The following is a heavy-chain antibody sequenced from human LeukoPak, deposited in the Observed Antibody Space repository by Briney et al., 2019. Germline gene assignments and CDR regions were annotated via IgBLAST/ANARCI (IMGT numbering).Heavy chain of an antibody. CDR1: GFTFSSYE. V-gene: IGHV3-48*03. J-gene: IGHJ4*02. Sequence: QSGGSLRLSCAASGFTFSSYEMNWVRQAPGEGLEWLSHISSSGDTIYYADSVKGRFTISRDNPKNSVFLQMNTLRAEDTAIYYCFLFSRSGPGTDCWSQGSLVTVSS. D-gene: IGHD1-26*01. CDR2: ISSSGDTI. CDR3: FLFSRSGPGTDC.